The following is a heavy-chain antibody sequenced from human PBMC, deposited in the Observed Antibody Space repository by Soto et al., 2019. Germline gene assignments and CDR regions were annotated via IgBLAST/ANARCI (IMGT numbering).Heavy chain of an antibody. D-gene: IGHD7-27*01. CDR3: AKWGNDWGYYYYGMNV. Sequence: EVQLLESGGGLVQPGGSQGLSCAASGFTFSSYAMSWVRQAQGKGLEWVSAISDSGDTSYYADSVKGRFTISRDNSKNTLYLHMSSLRAEDTAVYYCAKWGNDWGYYYYGMNVWGQGTTVTVSS. CDR1: GFTFSSYA. V-gene: IGHV3-23*01. J-gene: IGHJ6*02. CDR2: ISDSGDTS.